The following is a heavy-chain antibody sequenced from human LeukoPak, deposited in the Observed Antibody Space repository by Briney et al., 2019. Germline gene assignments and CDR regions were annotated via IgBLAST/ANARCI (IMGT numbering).Heavy chain of an antibody. J-gene: IGHJ5*02. D-gene: IGHD3-22*01. CDR2: INPSGGST. V-gene: IGHV1-46*01. CDR3: ARDQTYYYDSSGYYYVWNNWFDP. Sequence: GASVKVSCKASGYTFTSYYMHWVRQAPGQGLEWMGIINPSGGSTSYAQKFQGRVTITRDTSASTAYMELSSLRSEDTAVYYCARDQTYYYDSSGYYYVWNNWFDPWGQGTLVTVSS. CDR1: GYTFTSYY.